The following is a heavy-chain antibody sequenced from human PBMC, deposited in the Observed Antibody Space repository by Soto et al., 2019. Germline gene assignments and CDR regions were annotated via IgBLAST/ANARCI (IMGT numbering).Heavy chain of an antibody. CDR2: IIPILGIA. J-gene: IGHJ4*02. Sequence: SVKXSCKASGGTFSSYTISWVRQAPGQGLEWMGRIIPILGIANYAQKFQGRVTITADKSTSTAYMELSSLRSEDTAVYYCRGYCSGGSCRVNFDYWGQGTLVTVSS. D-gene: IGHD2-15*01. CDR3: RGYCSGGSCRVNFDY. CDR1: GGTFSSYT. V-gene: IGHV1-69*02.